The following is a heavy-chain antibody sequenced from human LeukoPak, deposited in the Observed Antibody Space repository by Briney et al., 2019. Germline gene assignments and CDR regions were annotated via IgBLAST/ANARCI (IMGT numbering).Heavy chain of an antibody. D-gene: IGHD3-9*01. CDR3: ARDHRYAFDY. J-gene: IGHJ4*02. Sequence: GGSLRLSCAASGFTFSSYSMNWVRQAPGKGLEWVSYIGASSSPIFYADSVKGRFTISRDNARNSLYLQMNSLRDEDTAVYYCARDHRYAFDYWGQGTLVTVSS. V-gene: IGHV3-48*02. CDR2: IGASSSPI. CDR1: GFTFSSYS.